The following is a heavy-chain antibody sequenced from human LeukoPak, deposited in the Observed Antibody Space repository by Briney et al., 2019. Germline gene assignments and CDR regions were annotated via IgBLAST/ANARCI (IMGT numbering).Heavy chain of an antibody. V-gene: IGHV3-11*01. CDR2: ISSSGSTI. J-gene: IGHJ5*02. D-gene: IGHD3-22*01. Sequence: GGSLRLSCAASGFTFSDYYMSWIRQAPGKGLEWVSYISSSGSTIYYADSVKGRFTISRDNAKNSLYLQMNSLRAEDTAVYYCAKDRLATFYYDSSGYWPYDPWGQGTLVTVSS. CDR1: GFTFSDYY. CDR3: AKDRLATFYYDSSGYWPYDP.